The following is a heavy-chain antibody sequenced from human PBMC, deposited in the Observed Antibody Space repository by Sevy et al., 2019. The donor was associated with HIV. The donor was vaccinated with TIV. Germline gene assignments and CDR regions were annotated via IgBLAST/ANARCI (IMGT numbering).Heavy chain of an antibody. Sequence: GGSLRLSCAASGFTFSSYAMHWVRQAPGKGLEWVAVISYDGSNKYYADSVKGRFTISRDNSKNTLYLQMNSLRAEDTAVYYCTEGVGATGAGYSSDAFDIWGQGTMVTVSS. CDR3: TEGVGATGAGYSSDAFDI. D-gene: IGHD1-26*01. J-gene: IGHJ3*02. V-gene: IGHV3-30-3*02. CDR1: GFTFSSYA. CDR2: ISYDGSNK.